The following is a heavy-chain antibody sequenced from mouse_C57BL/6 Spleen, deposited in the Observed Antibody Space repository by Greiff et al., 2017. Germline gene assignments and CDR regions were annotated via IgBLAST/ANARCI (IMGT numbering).Heavy chain of an antibody. CDR1: GFTFSSYG. Sequence: EVQLVESGGDLVKPGGSLKLSCAASGFTFSSYGMSWVRQTPDKRLAWVATISSGGSYTYYPDSVKGRFTISRDNAKNTLYLQMSSLKSEDTAMYYCACFYYGKGGDYWGQGTTLTVSS. J-gene: IGHJ2*01. CDR3: ACFYYGKGGDY. D-gene: IGHD2-1*01. CDR2: ISSGGSYT. V-gene: IGHV5-6*01.